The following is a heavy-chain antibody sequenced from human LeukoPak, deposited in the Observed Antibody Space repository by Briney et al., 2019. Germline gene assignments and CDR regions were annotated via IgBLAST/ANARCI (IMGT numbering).Heavy chain of an antibody. CDR3: ARVFVYCSCDSCYRGWFDP. Sequence: SETLSLTCTVSGGSISSYYWSWIRQPPGKGLEWIGCIYYSGSTNYNPSLQSRVTISLDTSKNQFSLKLSYVTAADAAVYYCARVFVYCSCDSCYRGWFDPWGQGTLVTVSS. J-gene: IGHJ5*02. CDR1: GGSISSYY. D-gene: IGHD2-15*01. V-gene: IGHV4-59*01. CDR2: IYYSGST.